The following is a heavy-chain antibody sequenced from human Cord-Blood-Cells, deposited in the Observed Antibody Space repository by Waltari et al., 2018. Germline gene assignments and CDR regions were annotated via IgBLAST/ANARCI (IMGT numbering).Heavy chain of an antibody. V-gene: IGHV3-15*01. Sequence: EVQLVEPGGGLVKPGGSLRLSCAASGFPFSNAWMSWGRRAPGKGREWVGRIKSKPDGGTTNYAAPVKGRFTMTRDDSKNTVYMQMSSLKTDDTAVYYCTTNSAIYGRCYIDLWGHGTLVTVSS. CDR1: GFPFSNAW. CDR3: TTNSAIYGRCYIDL. J-gene: IGHJ5*02. CDR2: IKSKPDGGTT. D-gene: IGHD2-15*01.